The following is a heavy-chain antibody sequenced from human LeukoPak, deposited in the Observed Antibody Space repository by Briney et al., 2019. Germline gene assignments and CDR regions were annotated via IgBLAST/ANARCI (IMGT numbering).Heavy chain of an antibody. J-gene: IGHJ4*02. Sequence: PSETLSLTCAVYGGSFSGYYWSWIRQPPGKGLEWIGEINHSGSTNYNPSHKSRVTISVDTSKNQFSLKLSSVTAADTAVYYCARRYSSSWYGRFDYWGQGTLVTVSS. CDR3: ARRYSSSWYGRFDY. V-gene: IGHV4-34*01. CDR1: GGSFSGYY. CDR2: INHSGST. D-gene: IGHD6-13*01.